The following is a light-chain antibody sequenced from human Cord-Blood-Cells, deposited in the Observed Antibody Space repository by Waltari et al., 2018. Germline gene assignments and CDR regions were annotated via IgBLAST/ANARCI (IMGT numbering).Light chain of an antibody. J-gene: IGLJ1*01. V-gene: IGLV2-23*02. CDR2: EFS. CDR1: SSDVGSYNL. Sequence: QSALTQPASVSGSHGQSITISCTGTSSDVGSYNLVSWYQQHPGRAPKLMIYEFSKRPSGVSNRFSGSNAGNTASLTISGLQAEDEADYYCCSYAGSSSFYVFGTGTKVTVL. CDR3: CSYAGSSSFYV.